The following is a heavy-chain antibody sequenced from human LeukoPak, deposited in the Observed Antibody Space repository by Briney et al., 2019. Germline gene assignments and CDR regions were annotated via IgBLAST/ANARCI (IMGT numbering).Heavy chain of an antibody. D-gene: IGHD1-14*01. CDR1: GYSFSTYW. V-gene: IGHV5-51*01. CDR3: ARLKGRLVKLTERYFDH. J-gene: IGHJ5*02. CDR2: MYPVDYDI. Sequence: GESLKISCKTAGYSFSTYWNACLRQMPGKGLELMGIMYPVDYDIRYSPSFQGQVPISADKSINTAYLQWNSLKASATAMYYCARLKGRLVKLTERYFDHWGQGTLVTV.